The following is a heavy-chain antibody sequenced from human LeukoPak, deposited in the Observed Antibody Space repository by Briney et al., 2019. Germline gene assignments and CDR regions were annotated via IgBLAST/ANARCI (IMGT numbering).Heavy chain of an antibody. Sequence: GGSLRLSCAASGFTFSSHTMNWVRQAPGKGLEWVSSITNSGSNMFYADFVKGRFTISRDNAKNSLYLQMNSLRVEDTAVYYCVRRSSFDYWGWGTLVTVSS. V-gene: IGHV3-21*06. CDR3: VRRSSFDY. CDR1: GFTFSSHT. J-gene: IGHJ4*02. CDR2: ITNSGSNM.